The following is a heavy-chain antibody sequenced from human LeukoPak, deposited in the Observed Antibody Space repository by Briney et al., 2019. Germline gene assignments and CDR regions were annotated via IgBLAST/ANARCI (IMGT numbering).Heavy chain of an antibody. Sequence: GGSLRLSCVASGFTFSTYDMQWVRQAPGKGLEWVSGINRSGRTYYTDSVKGRFTISRDNSKSTMYLEMNSLRAEDTAVYYCAQGGYFAFDFWGQGTMVTVSS. CDR3: AQGGYFAFDF. D-gene: IGHD2-2*03. CDR1: GFTFSTYD. J-gene: IGHJ3*01. CDR2: INRSGRT. V-gene: IGHV3-23*01.